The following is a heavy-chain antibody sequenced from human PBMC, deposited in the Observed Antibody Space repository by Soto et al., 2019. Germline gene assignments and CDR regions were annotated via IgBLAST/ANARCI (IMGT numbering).Heavy chain of an antibody. CDR1: GFTVSSNY. Sequence: GGSLRLSCAASGFTVSSNYMSWVRQAPGKGLEWVSSISSSSSYIYYADSVKGRFTISRDNAKNSVILQMNSLRDEDSAVYFCVRDRDLYRDMFHADLWGQGTLVTVSS. CDR3: VRDRDLYRDMFHADL. D-gene: IGHD3-10*02. J-gene: IGHJ4*01. V-gene: IGHV3-21*01. CDR2: ISSSSSYI.